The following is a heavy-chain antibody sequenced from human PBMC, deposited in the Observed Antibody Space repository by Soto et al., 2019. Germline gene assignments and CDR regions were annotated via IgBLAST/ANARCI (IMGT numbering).Heavy chain of an antibody. CDR2: IYYSGST. D-gene: IGHD2-15*01. CDR1: GGSISSYY. CDR3: ARGVYCSGGSCYGIRSYYFDY. Sequence: SETLSLTCTVSGGSISSYYWSWIRQPPGKGLEWIGYIYYSGSTNYNPSLKSRVTISVDTSKNQFSLKLSSVTAADTAVYYCARGVYCSGGSCYGIRSYYFDYWGQGTLVTVSS. J-gene: IGHJ4*02. V-gene: IGHV4-59*01.